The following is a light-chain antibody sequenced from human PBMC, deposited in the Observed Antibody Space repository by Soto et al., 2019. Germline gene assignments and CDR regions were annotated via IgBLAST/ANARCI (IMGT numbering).Light chain of an antibody. CDR2: GIS. V-gene: IGKV3-15*01. CDR3: QQYLDWPLT. CDR1: QSLATN. Sequence: EIVMTQSPVTLSVSPGERVTLSCRASQSLATNLAWYQQKPGQTPRLVIYGISARASGIPGRFSGSGFGTDFPLTISVLQPEDAAVYYCQQYLDWPLTFGGGTKVEI. J-gene: IGKJ4*01.